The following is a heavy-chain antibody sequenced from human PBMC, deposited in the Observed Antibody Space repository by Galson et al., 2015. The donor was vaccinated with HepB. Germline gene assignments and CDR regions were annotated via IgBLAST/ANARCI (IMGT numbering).Heavy chain of an antibody. CDR3: ARGDRYCSGGSCYGYYYYYGMDV. D-gene: IGHD2-15*01. J-gene: IGHJ6*02. V-gene: IGHV1-69*01. CDR1: GGTFSSYA. CDR2: IIPIFGTA. Sequence: QSGAEVKKPGESLKISCKAPGGTFSSYAISWVRQAPGQGLEWMGGIIPIFGTANYAQKFQGRVTITADESTSTAYMELSSLRSEDTAVYYCARGDRYCSGGSCYGYYYYYGMDVWGQGTTVTVSS.